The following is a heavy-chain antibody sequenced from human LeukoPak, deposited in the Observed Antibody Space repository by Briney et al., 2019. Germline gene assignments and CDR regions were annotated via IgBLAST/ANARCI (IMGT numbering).Heavy chain of an antibody. CDR2: INSDGSST. D-gene: IGHD3-3*01. Sequence: PGGSLRLSCAASGFTFSSYWMHWVRQAPGKGLVWVSRINSDGSSTSYADSVKGRFTISRDNAKNTLYLQMNSLRAEDTAVYYCARDRKVDFWSGYYLPYYYGMDVWGQGTTVTVSS. CDR1: GFTFSSYW. CDR3: ARDRKVDFWSGYYLPYYYGMDV. V-gene: IGHV3-74*01. J-gene: IGHJ6*02.